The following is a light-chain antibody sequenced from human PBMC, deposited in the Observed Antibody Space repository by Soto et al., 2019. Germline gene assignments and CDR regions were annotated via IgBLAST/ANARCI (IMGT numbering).Light chain of an antibody. J-gene: IGKJ1*01. CDR3: LQVFNFPRA. V-gene: IGKV1-6*02. CDR2: AAS. CDR1: QDIGND. Sequence: AIQMTQSPSSLAGSVGDRLTITCRASQDIGNDLGWYQQKPGKAPKLLIYAASSLQSWVSSRLSGSGSGTEFTLTISSLQPEECATYYCLQVFNFPRAFGQGTKVDIK.